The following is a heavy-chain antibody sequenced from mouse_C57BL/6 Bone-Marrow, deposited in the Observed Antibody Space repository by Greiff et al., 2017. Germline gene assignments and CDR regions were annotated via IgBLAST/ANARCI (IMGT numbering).Heavy chain of an antibody. CDR1: GYAFTNYL. J-gene: IGHJ3*01. D-gene: IGHD4-1*01. CDR3: ARSKNCDSLFAY. CDR2: INPGSGGT. V-gene: IGHV1-54*01. Sequence: VQGVESGAELVRPGTSVKVSCKAFGYAFTNYLIEWVKQRPGQGLEWIGVINPGSGGTNYNEKFKGKATLNADKSASTAYMQLSSLTSEDSAVYFCARSKNCDSLFAYWGQGTLVTVSA.